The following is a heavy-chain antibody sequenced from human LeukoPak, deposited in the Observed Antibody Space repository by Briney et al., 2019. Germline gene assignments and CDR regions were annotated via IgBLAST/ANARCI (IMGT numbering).Heavy chain of an antibody. CDR3: ARGGDYYGSGRNNRFDY. J-gene: IGHJ4*02. CDR2: ISSSSSHI. D-gene: IGHD3-10*01. CDR1: GFTLSIYS. V-gene: IGHV3-21*01. Sequence: GGSLRLSCASSGFTLSIYSMNWVRQAPGKGLEWVSSISSSSSHIYYADSAKGRLTISRHNPKNSLYLQMNSLRDEDTAVYYCARGGDYYGSGRNNRFDYWGQGTLVTVSS.